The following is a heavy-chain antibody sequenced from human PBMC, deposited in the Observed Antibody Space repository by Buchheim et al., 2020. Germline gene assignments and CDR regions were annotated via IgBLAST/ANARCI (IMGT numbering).Heavy chain of an antibody. D-gene: IGHD3-22*01. V-gene: IGHV3-11*06. J-gene: IGHJ4*02. Sequence: QVQLVESGGGLVKPGGSLRLSCAASGFTFSDYYMSWIRQAPGKGLEWVSYISSSSSYTNYADSGKGRFTISRDNAKNSLDLPMNSLRAEDTAVYHCASVGDYYDSSGYSPFDYWGQGTL. CDR3: ASVGDYYDSSGYSPFDY. CDR2: ISSSSSYT. CDR1: GFTFSDYY.